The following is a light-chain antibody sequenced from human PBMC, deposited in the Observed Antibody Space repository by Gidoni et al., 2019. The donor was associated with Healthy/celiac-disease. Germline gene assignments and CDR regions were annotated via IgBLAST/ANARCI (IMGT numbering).Light chain of an antibody. Sequence: DIQLTQSPSFLSASVGDRFTITCRANHVISSYLAWYQQKPGKAPKLLIYAASTLHSGIPSRLSGSGSGTEFTLTISSLQPEDFATYYCQQLNSYPLTFGGGTKVEIK. V-gene: IGKV1-9*01. CDR3: QQLNSYPLT. CDR2: AAS. CDR1: HVISSY. J-gene: IGKJ4*02.